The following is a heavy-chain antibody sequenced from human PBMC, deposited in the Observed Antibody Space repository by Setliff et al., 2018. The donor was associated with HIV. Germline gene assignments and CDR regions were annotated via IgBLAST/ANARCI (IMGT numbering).Heavy chain of an antibody. V-gene: IGHV3-23*01. J-gene: IGHJ4*02. CDR2: IGGSGVSGGGGTT. CDR1: GFTFKTYA. D-gene: IGHD6-13*01. Sequence: GGSLRLSCAASGFTFKTYAMSWVRQAPGKGLEWVSAIGGSGVSGGGGTTYYADSVKGRFTISRDNAKNSLYLQMNSLRAEDTAVYYCAKFVGAGEDFFDHWGQGALVTVSS. CDR3: AKFVGAGEDFFDH.